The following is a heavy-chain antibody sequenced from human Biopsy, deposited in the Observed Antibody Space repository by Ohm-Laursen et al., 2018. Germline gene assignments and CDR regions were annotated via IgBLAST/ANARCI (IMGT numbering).Heavy chain of an antibody. D-gene: IGHD3-22*01. Sequence: SVKVSCNASGYTFTGYHVHWVRQAPGQGLEWMGWINAKTGDTNYAQKFQGRVTMTRDTSISTAYVDLSSLRSGDTAVYYCTRGGYYYDSLAYYYWFDPWGQGTLVTVSS. CDR2: INAKTGDT. CDR3: TRGGYYYDSLAYYYWFDP. J-gene: IGHJ5*02. CDR1: GYTFTGYH. V-gene: IGHV1-2*02.